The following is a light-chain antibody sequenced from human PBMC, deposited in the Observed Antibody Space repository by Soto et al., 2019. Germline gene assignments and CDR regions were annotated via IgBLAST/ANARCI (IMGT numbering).Light chain of an antibody. CDR2: DAS. CDR1: QSISTW. V-gene: IGKV1-5*01. CDR3: QQLNTLPFT. J-gene: IGKJ5*01. Sequence: DIHMTQSPSTLSGSVGGVGTTSCLASQSISTWLAWYQQKPGKAPKLLIYDASNLESGVPSRFSGRGSGTEFTLTISGLLPEDFATYHCQQLNTLPFTFGQGTRLEIK.